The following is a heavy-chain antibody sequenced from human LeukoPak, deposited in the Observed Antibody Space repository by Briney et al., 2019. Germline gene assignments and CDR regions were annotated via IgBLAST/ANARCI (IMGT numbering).Heavy chain of an antibody. CDR3: ARDRDLDGDYYYYGMDV. J-gene: IGHJ6*02. CDR1: GFTFSSYW. Sequence: PGGSLRLSCAASGFTFSSYWMSWVRQAPGKGLEWVANIKQDGSEKYYVDSVKGRFTISRDNAKNSLYLQMNSLRAEDTAAYYCARDRDLDGDYYYYGMDVWGQGTTVTVSS. V-gene: IGHV3-7*01. D-gene: IGHD4-17*01. CDR2: IKQDGSEK.